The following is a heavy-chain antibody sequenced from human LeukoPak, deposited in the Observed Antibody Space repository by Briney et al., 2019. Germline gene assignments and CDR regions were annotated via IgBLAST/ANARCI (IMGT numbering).Heavy chain of an antibody. D-gene: IGHD3-22*01. CDR2: INPNSGGT. V-gene: IGHV1-2*02. J-gene: IGHJ4*02. CDR3: ARDFTHTTYYYDSSGYAPFDY. CDR1: GYTFTGYY. Sequence: ASVKVSCKASGYTFTGYYMHWVRQAPGQGLEWMGWINPNSGGTNYAQKFQGRVTMTRDTSISTAYMELSRLRSDDTAVYYCARDFTHTTYYYDSSGYAPFDYWGQGTLVTVSP.